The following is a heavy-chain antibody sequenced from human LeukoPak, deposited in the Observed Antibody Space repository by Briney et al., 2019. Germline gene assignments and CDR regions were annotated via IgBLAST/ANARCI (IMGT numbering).Heavy chain of an antibody. J-gene: IGHJ4*02. V-gene: IGHV3-23*01. CDR3: ARGYYDSSGYYDY. CDR1: GFTFSSYA. Sequence: GGSLRLSCAASGFTFSSYAMSWVRQAPGKGLEWVSAISGSGGSTYYADSVKGRFTISRDNSKNTLYLQMNSLRAEDTAVYYCARGYYDSSGYYDYWGQGTLVTVSS. D-gene: IGHD3-22*01. CDR2: ISGSGGST.